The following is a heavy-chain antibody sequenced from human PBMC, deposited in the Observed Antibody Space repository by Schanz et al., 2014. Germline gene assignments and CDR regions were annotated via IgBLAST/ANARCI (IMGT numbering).Heavy chain of an antibody. CDR3: AKSQGSSFDS. CDR2: INPSGGST. Sequence: QVQLVQSGAEVKKPGASVKVSCKVSGYSLNELSMHWVRQAPGRGLEWMGIINPSGGSTSYAQKFQGRVTMTRDTSTSTVYMELSSLRAEDTAVYYCAKSQGSSFDSWGQGTLVTVSS. V-gene: IGHV1-46*02. J-gene: IGHJ4*02. D-gene: IGHD6-13*01. CDR1: GYSLNELS.